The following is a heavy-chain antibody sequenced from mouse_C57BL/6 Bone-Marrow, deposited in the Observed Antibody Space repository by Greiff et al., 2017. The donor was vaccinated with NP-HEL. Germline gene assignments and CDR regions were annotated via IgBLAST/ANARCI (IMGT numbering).Heavy chain of an antibody. CDR3: ARSTMVTTGDWYFDV. D-gene: IGHD2-2*01. V-gene: IGHV1-69*01. Sequence: VQLQQPGAELVMPGASVKLSCKASGYTFTSYWMHWVKQRPGQGLEWIGEIDPSDSYTNYNQKFKGKSTLTVDKSSSTAYMQLSSLTSEDSAVYYCARSTMVTTGDWYFDVWGTGTTVTVSS. CDR1: GYTFTSYW. J-gene: IGHJ1*03. CDR2: IDPSDSYT.